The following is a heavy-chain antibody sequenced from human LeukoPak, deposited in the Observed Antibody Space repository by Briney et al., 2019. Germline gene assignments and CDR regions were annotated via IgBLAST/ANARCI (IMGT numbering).Heavy chain of an antibody. CDR2: IYWNDDK. CDR1: GFSLSTSGVG. J-gene: IGHJ6*03. Sequence: ESGATLVKPTQTLTLTCTFSGFSLSTSGVGVGWIRQPPGKALEWLALIYWNDDKRYSPSLKSRLTITKDTSKNQVVLTMTNMDPVDTATYYCAHKGARSYSSYMDVWGKGTTVTVSS. V-gene: IGHV2-5*01. CDR3: AHKGARSYSSYMDV.